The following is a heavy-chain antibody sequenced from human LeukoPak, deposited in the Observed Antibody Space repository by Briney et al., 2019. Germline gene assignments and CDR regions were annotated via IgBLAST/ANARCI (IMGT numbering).Heavy chain of an antibody. D-gene: IGHD5-12*01. CDR3: VSPTADYPFLYYFDS. CDR2: IIPIFGTA. J-gene: IGHJ4*02. V-gene: IGHV1-69*13. Sequence: ASVKVSCKASGGTFSSYAISWVRQAPGQGLEWMGGIIPIFGTANYAQKFQGRVTITADESTSTAYMELSSLRSEDTAVYYCVSPTADYPFLYYFDSWGQGTLVTVSS. CDR1: GGTFSSYA.